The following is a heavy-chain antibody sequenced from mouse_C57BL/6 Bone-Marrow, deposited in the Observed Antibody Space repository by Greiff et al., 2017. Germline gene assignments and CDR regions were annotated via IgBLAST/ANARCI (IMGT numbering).Heavy chain of an antibody. CDR2: ISSGGDYI. D-gene: IGHD2-2*01. Sequence: EVKLVESGEGLVKPGGSLKLSCAASGFTFSSYAMSWVRQTPEKRLEWVAYISSGGDYIYYADTVKGRFTISRDNARNTLYLQMSSLKSEDTAMYYCTRDSYGCDVPYAMDYGGQGTSVTVSS. J-gene: IGHJ4*01. CDR1: GFTFSSYA. V-gene: IGHV5-9-1*02. CDR3: TRDSYGCDVPYAMDY.